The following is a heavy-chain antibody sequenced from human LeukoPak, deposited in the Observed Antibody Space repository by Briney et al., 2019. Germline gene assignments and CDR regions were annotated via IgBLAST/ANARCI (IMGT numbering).Heavy chain of an antibody. Sequence: PGRSLRLSCAASGFNFDDSAIHWVRQAPGKGLEWVSAMNWISDFKAYADSVKGRFTISRDNDKNSVHLQMNSLRPEDMAVYYCAKGPKENWYFDLRGRGTLVTVSS. CDR1: GFNFDDSA. V-gene: IGHV3-9*03. J-gene: IGHJ2*01. CDR2: MNWISDFK. CDR3: AKGPKENWYFDL.